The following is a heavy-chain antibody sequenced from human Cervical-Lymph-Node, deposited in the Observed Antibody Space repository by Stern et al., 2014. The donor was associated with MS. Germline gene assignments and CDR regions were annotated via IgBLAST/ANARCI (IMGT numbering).Heavy chain of an antibody. CDR1: GFTFSNFA. CDR2: ITASAGNT. Sequence: EVQLEESGGGLVQPGGSLRLSCAASGFTFSNFAMTWVRQAPGKGLEWVSLITASAGNTYYADSVKGRFTISRDNSKNTLFLQMNSLGAEDTAVYYCAKDRVSGDYVEPDALETWGQGTMVTVSS. D-gene: IGHD4-17*01. J-gene: IGHJ3*02. V-gene: IGHV3-23*04. CDR3: AKDRVSGDYVEPDALET.